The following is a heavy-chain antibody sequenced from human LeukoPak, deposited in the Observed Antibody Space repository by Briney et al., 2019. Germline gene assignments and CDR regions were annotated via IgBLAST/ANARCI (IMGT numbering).Heavy chain of an antibody. V-gene: IGHV3-30*02. CDR1: GFTFSSYS. Sequence: GGSLRLSCAASGFTFSSYSMNWVRQAPGKGLEWMAFIRSDGSNKYYADSVKGRFTISRDNSKNTLYLQMNSLRAEDTAVYYCARILDSAWGELGYWGQGTLVTVSS. J-gene: IGHJ4*02. CDR3: ARILDSAWGELGY. CDR2: IRSDGSNK. D-gene: IGHD6-19*01.